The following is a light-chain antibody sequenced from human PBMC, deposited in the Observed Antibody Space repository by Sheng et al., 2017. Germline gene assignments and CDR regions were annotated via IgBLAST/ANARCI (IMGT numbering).Light chain of an antibody. V-gene: IGKV1-39*01. CDR3: QQSYSTPMYT. CDR2: AAS. CDR1: QSISTY. J-gene: IGKJ2*01. Sequence: DIQMTQSPSSLSASVGDRVTITCRASQSISTYLNWYQQKPGKAPNLLIYAASTLQSGVPSRFSGSGSGTDFTLTISSLQPEDFATYYCQQSYSTPMYTFGPGDRSW.